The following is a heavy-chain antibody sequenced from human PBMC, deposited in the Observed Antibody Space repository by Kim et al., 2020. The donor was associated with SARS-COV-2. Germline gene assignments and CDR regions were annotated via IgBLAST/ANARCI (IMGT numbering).Heavy chain of an antibody. CDR2: ISAYNGNT. CDR1: GYTFSNYG. V-gene: IGHV1-18*04. Sequence: ASVKVSCKASGYTFSNYGVTWVRQAPGQGLEWLGWISAYNGNTKYTQKLQGRVTMATDTSTSTAYMELRSLTSDDTAVYFCARDLNRQYVRSGALVIWGQ. D-gene: IGHD2-2*01. CDR3: ARDLNRQYVRSGALVI. J-gene: IGHJ3*02.